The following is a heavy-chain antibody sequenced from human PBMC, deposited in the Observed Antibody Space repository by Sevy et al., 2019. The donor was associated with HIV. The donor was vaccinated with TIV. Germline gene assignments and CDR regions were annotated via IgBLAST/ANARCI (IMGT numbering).Heavy chain of an antibody. CDR3: VKEGGGEGVDH. CDR1: GFSYSSYG. CDR2: IQYDGSNK. D-gene: IGHD2-21*01. Sequence: GGSLRLSCAASGFSYSSYGMHWVRQAPGKGLEWVAYIQYDGSNKDYADSVKGRFTISRDNSKNTLDLQMNSLRVEDTAGDYCVKEGGGEGVDHWGQGTLVTVSS. V-gene: IGHV3-30*02. J-gene: IGHJ4*02.